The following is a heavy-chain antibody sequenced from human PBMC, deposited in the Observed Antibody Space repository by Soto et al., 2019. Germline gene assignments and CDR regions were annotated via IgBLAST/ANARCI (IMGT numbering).Heavy chain of an antibody. CDR2: IYYSGST. Sequence: SETLSLTCTVSGGSISSGGYYWSWIRQHPGKGLEWIGYIYYSGSTYYNPSLKSRVTISVDTSKNQFSLKLSSVTAADTAVYYCARDAGGVVTGNEYYFDYWGQGTLVTVSS. CDR1: GGSISSGGYY. CDR3: ARDAGGVVTGNEYYFDY. J-gene: IGHJ4*02. D-gene: IGHD2-21*02. V-gene: IGHV4-31*03.